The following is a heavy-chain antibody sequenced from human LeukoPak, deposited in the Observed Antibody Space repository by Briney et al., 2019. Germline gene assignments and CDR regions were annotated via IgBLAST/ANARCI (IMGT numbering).Heavy chain of an antibody. CDR1: GFTSSNYA. Sequence: GGSLRLSCAASGFTSSNYAMSWVRQAPGRGLEWVSSVGDNGGGTYYADSVKGRFTVPRDNSKNTLYLQMSSLRAEDTAIYYCAKESGDDFDYWGQGTLVTVSS. J-gene: IGHJ4*02. CDR2: VGDNGGGT. V-gene: IGHV3-23*01. D-gene: IGHD5-24*01. CDR3: AKESGDDFDY.